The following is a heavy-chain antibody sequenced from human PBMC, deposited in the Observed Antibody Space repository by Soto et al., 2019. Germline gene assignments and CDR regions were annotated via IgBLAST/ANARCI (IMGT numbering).Heavy chain of an antibody. Sequence: GASVKVSCKASGYTFTSYYMHWVRQAPGQGLEWMGIINPSGGSTSYAQKIQGRVTMTRDTTTSTTYMKLSSLRSEDTAVYYFAWGKKLRYFYWLPYPRDLDIWGQGTMVTVSS. V-gene: IGHV1-46*03. CDR2: INPSGGST. J-gene: IGHJ3*02. D-gene: IGHD3-9*01. CDR3: AWGKKLRYFYWLPYPRDLDI. CDR1: GYTFTSYY.